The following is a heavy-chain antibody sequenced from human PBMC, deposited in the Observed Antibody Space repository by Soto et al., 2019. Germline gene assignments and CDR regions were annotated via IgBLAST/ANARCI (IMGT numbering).Heavy chain of an antibody. CDR2: ISGSGGTT. CDR3: AKDRHYGSGTYSDSYLDY. V-gene: IGHV3-23*01. J-gene: IGHJ4*02. Sequence: EVQLLESGGGLVQPGGSLRLSCGGSGFTFNSYAMTWVRQAPGKGLEWVSAISGSGGTTYYANSVKGRFTISRDQSKDTLYLQMNSLRAEDTARYDCAKDRHYGSGTYSDSYLDYWGQGTLVTVSS. D-gene: IGHD3-10*01. CDR1: GFTFNSYA.